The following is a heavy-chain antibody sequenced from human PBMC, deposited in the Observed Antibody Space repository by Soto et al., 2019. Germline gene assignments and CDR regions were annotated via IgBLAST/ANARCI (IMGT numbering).Heavy chain of an antibody. CDR3: ARDEYNNGRNWVNP. D-gene: IGHD2-8*01. J-gene: IGHJ5*02. V-gene: IGHV1-18*01. CDR2: ISTYNGNT. CDR1: GYSFSNSG. Sequence: QVALVQSGPEVKKPGASVKVSCKASGYSFSNSGFRWMQQAPGQGLEWMGWISTYNGNTNYAQKFQGRLSMARDTSTITAFMELTTLRSDDTAVYYCARDEYNNGRNWVNPWGQGTLVTVTS.